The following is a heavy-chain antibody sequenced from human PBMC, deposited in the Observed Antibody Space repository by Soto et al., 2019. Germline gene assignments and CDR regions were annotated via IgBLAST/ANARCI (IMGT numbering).Heavy chain of an antibody. J-gene: IGHJ4*02. V-gene: IGHV4-38-2*01. CDR2: TYYGASS. Sequence: PSETLSLTCAVSGYSISSGYYWGWIRQPPGKGLEWLGTTYYGASSYYNPSLRSRITILLDASTNQLSLKLSSVTAADTAVSFCVRVAGSASWYETDSWGQGILVTVSS. CDR3: VRVAGSASWYETDS. CDR1: GYSISSGYY. D-gene: IGHD6-13*01.